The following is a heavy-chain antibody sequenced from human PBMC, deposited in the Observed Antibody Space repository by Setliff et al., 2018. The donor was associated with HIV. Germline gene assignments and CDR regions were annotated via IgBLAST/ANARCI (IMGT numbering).Heavy chain of an antibody. CDR3: ARYSPRGYTLTGPY. CDR1: GGSVCSGSYY. Sequence: PSETLSLTCTVSGGSVCSGSYYWSWIRQPPGKGLEWIGYIYYSGSTKHNPSLKSRVTISLDTSKNQFSLKPTSVTAADTAVYYCARYSPRGYTLTGPYWGQGTLVTVSS. V-gene: IGHV4-61*01. D-gene: IGHD6-25*01. CDR2: IYYSGST. J-gene: IGHJ4*02.